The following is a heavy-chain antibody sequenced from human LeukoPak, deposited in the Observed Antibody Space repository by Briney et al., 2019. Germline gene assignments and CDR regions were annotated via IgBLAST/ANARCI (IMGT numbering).Heavy chain of an antibody. Sequence: GASVKVSCKASGYTFTSYGISWVRQAPGQGLEWMGWISAYNGNTNYAQKLQGRVTMTTDTSTSTAYMELRSLRSDDTAVYYCARDERGYSYGYAFDIWGRGTMVTVSS. D-gene: IGHD5-18*01. J-gene: IGHJ3*02. V-gene: IGHV1-18*01. CDR2: ISAYNGNT. CDR3: ARDERGYSYGYAFDI. CDR1: GYTFTSYG.